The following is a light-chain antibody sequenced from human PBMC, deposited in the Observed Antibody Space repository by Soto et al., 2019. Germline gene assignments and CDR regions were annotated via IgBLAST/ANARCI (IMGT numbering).Light chain of an antibody. J-gene: IGKJ3*01. V-gene: IGKV3-20*01. Sequence: EIVLMQSPGTLSLSPGEGATLSCRASQSVNSHYLAWYQQKPGQAPRVLIFDTSRRATGVPDRFSGSESGTDFTLTISRLEPDDFAVYYCQQYGSSQFTFGPGTKVDIK. CDR2: DTS. CDR1: QSVNSHY. CDR3: QQYGSSQFT.